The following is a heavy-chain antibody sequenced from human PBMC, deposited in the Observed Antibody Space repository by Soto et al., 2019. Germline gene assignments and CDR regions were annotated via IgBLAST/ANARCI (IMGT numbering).Heavy chain of an antibody. CDR3: ARVRRSPYAMDV. J-gene: IGHJ6*02. V-gene: IGHV1-2*02. CDR1: GYIFTGHY. D-gene: IGHD2-2*01. Sequence: EIKTILASVKVSCKASGYIFTGHYIHWVRQAPGQGLEWMGWINPISGDTNYAQKFQGRVTMTRDTSISTAYMDLSSLISADTAVYYCARVRRSPYAMDVWGQGTTVTVSS. CDR2: INPISGDT.